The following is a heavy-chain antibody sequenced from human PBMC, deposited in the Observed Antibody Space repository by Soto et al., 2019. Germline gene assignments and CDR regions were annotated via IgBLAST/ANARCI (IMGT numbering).Heavy chain of an antibody. Sequence: HPGGSLRLSCAASGFAFSTYAMTWVRQAPGKGLEWVSVISGSGGSSYYADSVKGRFTISRDNSKNTLFLQMNGLRAEDTAVYYCAKVTKRAAAGRYEYYKYGMDVWGQGTTVTVSS. CDR3: AKVTKRAAAGRYEYYKYGMDV. CDR2: ISGSGGSS. CDR1: GFAFSTYA. V-gene: IGHV3-23*01. J-gene: IGHJ6*02. D-gene: IGHD6-13*01.